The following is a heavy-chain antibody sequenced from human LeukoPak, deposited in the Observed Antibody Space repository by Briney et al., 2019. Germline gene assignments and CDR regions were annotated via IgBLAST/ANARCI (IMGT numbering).Heavy chain of an antibody. CDR1: GGSISSYY. CDR2: IYYSGST. V-gene: IGHV4-59*01. J-gene: IGHJ4*02. D-gene: IGHD6-19*01. CDR3: ARGLLTVAGTGGDY. Sequence: SETLSLTCTVSGGSISSYYWSWIRQPPGKGLEWIGYIYYSGSTNYNPSLKSRVTISADTSKNQFSLKLSSVTAADTAVYYCARGLLTVAGTGGDYWGQGTLVTVSS.